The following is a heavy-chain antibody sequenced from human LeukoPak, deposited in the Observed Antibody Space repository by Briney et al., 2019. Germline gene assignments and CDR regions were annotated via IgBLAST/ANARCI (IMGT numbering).Heavy chain of an antibody. CDR3: ARHGPYYYDSSGQPPDY. J-gene: IGHJ4*02. D-gene: IGHD3-22*01. Sequence: GGSLRLSCAASGFTFSSYSMNWVRQAPGKGLEWVSSISSSSSYIYYADSVKGRFTISRDNAKNSLYLQMNSLRAEDTAVYYCARHGPYYYDSSGQPPDYWGQGTLVTVSS. CDR1: GFTFSSYS. V-gene: IGHV3-21*04. CDR2: ISSSSSYI.